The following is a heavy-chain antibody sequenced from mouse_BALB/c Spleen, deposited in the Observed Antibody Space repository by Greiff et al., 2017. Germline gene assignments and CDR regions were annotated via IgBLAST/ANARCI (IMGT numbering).Heavy chain of an antibody. CDR3: TREGEYGNYGFDY. CDR1: GFTFSSYT. CDR2: ISSGGSYT. D-gene: IGHD2-10*02. V-gene: IGHV5-6-4*01. J-gene: IGHJ2*01. Sequence: EVKLQESGGGLVKPGGSLKLSCAASGFTFSSYTMSWVRQTPEKRLEWVATISSGGSYTYYPDSVKGRFTISRDNAKNTLYLQMSSLKSEDTAMYYCTREGEYGNYGFDYWGQGTTLTVSS.